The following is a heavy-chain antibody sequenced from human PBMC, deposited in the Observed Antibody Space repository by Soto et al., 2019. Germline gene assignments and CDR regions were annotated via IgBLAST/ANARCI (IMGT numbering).Heavy chain of an antibody. J-gene: IGHJ6*02. CDR1: DYSISSGYY. V-gene: IGHV4-38-2*01. CDR3: ARIIYVTNGVCSPRYAIAV. CDR2: IYHSGST. D-gene: IGHD2-8*01. Sequence: SETLSLTCAVSDYSISSGYYWVWIRRPPGKGLEWVGSIYHSGSTYYNPSLKSRVTISVDTSKNHFSLKLSSVTAADTAVYYCARIIYVTNGVCSPRYAIAVWGQGTTVTVSS.